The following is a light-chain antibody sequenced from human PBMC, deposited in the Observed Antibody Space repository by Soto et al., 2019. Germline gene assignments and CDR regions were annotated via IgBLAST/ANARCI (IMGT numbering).Light chain of an antibody. V-gene: IGLV2-14*03. CDR3: SSYTSSTTPYV. J-gene: IGLJ1*01. Sequence: QSALTQPASVSGSPGQSITISCTGTSSDVGGYNYVSWYQQHPGKAPKLMIYYVSNRPSGVSNRFSGSKSGNTASLTISGLQAEDEADYSCSSYTSSTTPYVFGTGTKLTVL. CDR2: YVS. CDR1: SSDVGGYNY.